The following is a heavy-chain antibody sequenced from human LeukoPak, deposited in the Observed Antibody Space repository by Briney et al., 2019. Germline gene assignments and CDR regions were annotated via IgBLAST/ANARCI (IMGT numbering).Heavy chain of an antibody. V-gene: IGHV3-23*01. J-gene: IGHJ5*02. CDR2: ISGSGGST. CDR3: AKPTTTIFGVVTQPQPDP. CDR1: GFTFSSYA. Sequence: RGSLRLSCAASGFTFSSYAMSWVRQAPGKGLEWVSAISGSGGSTYYADSVKGRFTISRDNSNNTLYLQMNSLRAEDTAVYYCAKPTTTIFGVVTQPQPDPWGQGTLVTVSS. D-gene: IGHD3-3*01.